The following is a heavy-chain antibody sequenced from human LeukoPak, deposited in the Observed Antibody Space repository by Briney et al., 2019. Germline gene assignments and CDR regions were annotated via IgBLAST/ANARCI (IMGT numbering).Heavy chain of an antibody. CDR2: ISGGGRST. Sequence: GGSLRLSCAASGYTFSTYAMNWVRQAPGKGLQSVSAISGGGRSTFHADSVKGRFTISRDNSKNTLYLQMNSLRAEDTAIYYCAREVAGTHPFDSWGQGTLVTVSS. D-gene: IGHD6-19*01. CDR1: GYTFSTYA. J-gene: IGHJ4*02. CDR3: AREVAGTHPFDS. V-gene: IGHV3-23*01.